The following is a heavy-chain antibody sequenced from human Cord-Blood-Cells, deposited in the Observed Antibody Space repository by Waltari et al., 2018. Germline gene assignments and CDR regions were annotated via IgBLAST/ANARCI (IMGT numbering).Heavy chain of an antibody. CDR2: MNPNSGNT. CDR1: GYTFTSYA. Sequence: QVQLVQSGAAVNKHGASVKDSCKASGYTFTSYAINWVRQATGQGLEWMGWMNPNSGNTGYAQKFQGRVTITRNTSISTAYIELSSLRSEDTAVYYCARVSVYAFDIWGQGTMVTVSS. J-gene: IGHJ3*02. V-gene: IGHV1-8*03. CDR3: ARVSVYAFDI. D-gene: IGHD1-20*01.